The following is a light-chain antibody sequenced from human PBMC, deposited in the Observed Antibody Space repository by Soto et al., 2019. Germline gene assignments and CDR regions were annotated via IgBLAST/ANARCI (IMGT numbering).Light chain of an antibody. V-gene: IGKV1-5*03. CDR1: QSISSW. Sequence: DIQMTHSPSTLSASVGDRVTITCRASQSISSWLAWYQQKPGKAPKLLIYKASSLESGVPSRFSGSGSGTEFPLTFRSLQPNDFASYYCKHYNSNSSTFGQGTKGDIK. CDR3: KHYNSNSST. CDR2: KAS. J-gene: IGKJ1*01.